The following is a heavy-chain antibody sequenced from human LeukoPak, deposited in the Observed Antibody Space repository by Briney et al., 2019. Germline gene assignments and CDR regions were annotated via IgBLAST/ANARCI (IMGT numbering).Heavy chain of an antibody. D-gene: IGHD4-17*01. CDR3: ARDTVTTGAY. CDR1: GFTFSSYS. CDR2: ISSSSSYI. V-gene: IGHV3-21*01. Sequence: GGSLRLSCAASGFTFSSYSMNWVRQAPGKGLEWVSSISSSSSYIYYADSVKGRFTISRDNAKNSLYQQMNSLRAEDTAVYYCARDTVTTGAYWGQGTLVTVSS. J-gene: IGHJ4*02.